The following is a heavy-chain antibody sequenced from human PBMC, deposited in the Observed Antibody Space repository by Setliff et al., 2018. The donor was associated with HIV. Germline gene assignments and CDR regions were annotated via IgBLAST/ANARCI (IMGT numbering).Heavy chain of an antibody. CDR2: ISVYNGFT. D-gene: IGHD6-19*01. J-gene: IGHJ4*02. V-gene: IGHV1-18*01. CDR1: GYTFTSYG. CDR3: VRGGGGWTSYDY. Sequence: VASVKVSCKASGYTFTSYGLSWVRQAPGQGLEWMGWISVYNGFTNYAQKLQGRVTMTTDTSTSTAYMELRSLTSDDTAIYYCVRGGGGWTSYDYWGQGTLVTVSS.